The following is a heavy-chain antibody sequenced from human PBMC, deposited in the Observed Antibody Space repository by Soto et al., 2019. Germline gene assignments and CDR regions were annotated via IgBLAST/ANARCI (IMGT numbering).Heavy chain of an antibody. D-gene: IGHD3-22*01. CDR3: ARDRYYYDGSGYYLVSFYFEY. CDR1: GYTFTSYA. J-gene: IGHJ4*02. CDR2: INAGNGNT. V-gene: IGHV1-3*05. Sequence: QVQLVQSGAEEKKPGASVKVSCKASGYTFTSYAMHWVRQAPGQRLEWMGWINAGNGNTKYSQKFQGRVTITRDTATSTAYMELGSLRSEDTAVYYCARDRYYYDGSGYYLVSFYFEYWGQGTLVTVSS.